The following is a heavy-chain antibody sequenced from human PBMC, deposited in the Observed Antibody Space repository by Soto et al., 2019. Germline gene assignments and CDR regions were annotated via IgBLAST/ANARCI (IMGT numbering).Heavy chain of an antibody. Sequence: QVQLQQGGAGLLKPSEPLSLTCDVYGGSCSGYYWSWIRQPPGKGLEWIGEINHSGSTNYNPSLKSRVTNSVDTSKNQFSLKLSAVTAADTVVYYCARDRSAVCSGCSCYSRVIRFDPWGQGTLVTVSS. CDR1: GGSCSGYY. D-gene: IGHD2-15*01. CDR2: INHSGST. CDR3: ARDRSAVCSGCSCYSRVIRFDP. V-gene: IGHV4-34*01. J-gene: IGHJ5*02.